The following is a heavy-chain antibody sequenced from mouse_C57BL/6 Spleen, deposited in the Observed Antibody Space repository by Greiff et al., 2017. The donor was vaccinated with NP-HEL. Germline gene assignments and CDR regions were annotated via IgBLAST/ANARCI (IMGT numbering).Heavy chain of an antibody. J-gene: IGHJ2*01. CDR1: GYAFSSSW. CDR3: AVDSSGYFDY. CDR2: IYPGDGDT. Sequence: VQLQESGPELVKPGASVKISCKASGYAFSSSWMNWVKQRPGKGREWIGRIYPGDGDTNYNGKFKGKATLTADKSSSTAYMQLSSLTSEDSAVYFCAVDSSGYFDYWGQGTTLTVSS. D-gene: IGHD3-2*02. V-gene: IGHV1-82*01.